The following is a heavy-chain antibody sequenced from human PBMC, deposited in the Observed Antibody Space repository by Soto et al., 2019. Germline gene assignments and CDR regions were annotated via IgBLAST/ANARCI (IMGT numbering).Heavy chain of an antibody. CDR2: ISSSGSTI. CDR3: ARVRIGYCISTSCSPYVDV. Sequence: PGGSLRLSCAASGFTFSDYYMSWIRQAPGKGLEWVSYISSSGSTIYYADSVKGRFAISRDNAKNSLYLQMNSLRAEDTAVYYCARVRIGYCISTSCSPYVDVWGQGTTVTVSS. V-gene: IGHV3-11*01. CDR1: GFTFSDYY. J-gene: IGHJ6*02. D-gene: IGHD2-2*01.